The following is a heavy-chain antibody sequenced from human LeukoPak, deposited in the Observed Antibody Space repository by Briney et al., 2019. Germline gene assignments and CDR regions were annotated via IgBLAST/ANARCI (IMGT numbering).Heavy chain of an antibody. CDR3: AREHRGYSYGGDAFDI. CDR2: IYHSGST. D-gene: IGHD5-18*01. J-gene: IGHJ3*02. V-gene: IGHV4-30-2*01. Sequence: SQTLSLTCTVSGGSISSGGYYWSWIRQPPGKGLEWIGYIYHSGSTYYNPSLKSRVTISVDRSKNQFSLKLSSVTAADTAVYYCAREHRGYSYGGDAFDIWGQGTMVTVSS. CDR1: GGSISSGGYY.